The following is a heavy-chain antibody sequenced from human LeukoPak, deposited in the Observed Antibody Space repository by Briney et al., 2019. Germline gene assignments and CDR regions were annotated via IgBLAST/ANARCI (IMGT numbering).Heavy chain of an antibody. CDR3: ARGGRIVATMGEFDY. CDR1: GFTFSRYW. Sequence: GGSLRLSCAASGFTFSRYWMSWVRQAPGKGLEWVANIKQDGSEKYYVDSVKGRFTISRDNAKNSLYLQMNSLRAEDTAVYYCARGGRIVATMGEFDYWGQGTLVTVSS. V-gene: IGHV3-7*01. CDR2: IKQDGSEK. D-gene: IGHD5-12*01. J-gene: IGHJ4*02.